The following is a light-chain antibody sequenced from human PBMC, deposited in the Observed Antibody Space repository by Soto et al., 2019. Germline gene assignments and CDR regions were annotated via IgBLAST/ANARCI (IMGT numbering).Light chain of an antibody. CDR1: QTITTY. CDR3: QQSYTTPIT. CDR2: GAS. Sequence: FQLPQAPSSVSASVGDRAVIPSPASQTITTYLSWFQQKTGKXPXPLVYGASSLQSGVPSRFSGSGSGTEFTLPISSLQSEDFSTYYCQQSYTTPITFGQGTRLEL. V-gene: IGKV1-39*01. J-gene: IGKJ5*01.